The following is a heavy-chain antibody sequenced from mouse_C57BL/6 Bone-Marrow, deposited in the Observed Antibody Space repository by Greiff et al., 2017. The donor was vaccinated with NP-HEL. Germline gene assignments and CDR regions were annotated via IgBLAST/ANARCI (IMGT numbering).Heavy chain of an antibody. Sequence: EVQGVESGGGLVQPGGSLKLSCAASGFTFSDYYMYWVRQTPEKRLEWVAYISNGGGSTYYPDTVKGRFPISRDNAKNTLYLQMSRLKSEDTAMYYCARPLYSNYPYWYFDVWGTGTTVTVSS. CDR1: GFTFSDYY. J-gene: IGHJ1*03. V-gene: IGHV5-12*01. CDR2: ISNGGGST. D-gene: IGHD2-5*01. CDR3: ARPLYSNYPYWYFDV.